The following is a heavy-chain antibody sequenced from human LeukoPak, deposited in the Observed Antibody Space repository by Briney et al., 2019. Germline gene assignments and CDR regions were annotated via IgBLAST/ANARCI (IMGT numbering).Heavy chain of an antibody. CDR1: GFAFNTYT. V-gene: IGHV3-48*01. Sequence: GGSLRHSCAASGFAFNTYTMNWVRQAPGKGLEWVSFINTKSKTMYYTDSVRGRFTISRDNTKNSLYLQMNSLRAEDTALYYCVRDRNWGFDYWGQGTLVTVSS. J-gene: IGHJ4*02. CDR2: INTKSKTM. CDR3: VRDRNWGFDY. D-gene: IGHD7-27*01.